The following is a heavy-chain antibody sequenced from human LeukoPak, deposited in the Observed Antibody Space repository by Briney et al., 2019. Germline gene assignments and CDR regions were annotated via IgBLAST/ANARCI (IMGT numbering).Heavy chain of an antibody. V-gene: IGHV3-7*04. CDR1: GFTFSSYW. Sequence: GGSLRLSCAASGFTFSSYWMSWVRQAPGKGLEWVANIKQDGSEEYYVDSVKGRFTISRDNAKNSLYLQMNSLRAEDTAVYYCARAEGRFGEPHYYYGMDVWGQGTTVTVSS. D-gene: IGHD3-10*01. CDR2: IKQDGSEE. CDR3: ARAEGRFGEPHYYYGMDV. J-gene: IGHJ6*02.